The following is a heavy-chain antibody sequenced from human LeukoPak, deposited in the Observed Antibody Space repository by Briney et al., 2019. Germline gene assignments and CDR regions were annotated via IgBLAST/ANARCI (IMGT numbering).Heavy chain of an antibody. J-gene: IGHJ4*02. V-gene: IGHV4-61*01. CDR2: ISYSGTT. CDR3: ARGDDSSGYLHHFDY. D-gene: IGHD3-22*01. Sequence: PSETLSLTCTVSSGSVSSGSYYWSWIRQPPGKGLEWIGYISYSGTTNYNPSLKSRITMSLDTSKNQFSLKLTSMTAADTAVYSCARGDDSSGYLHHFDYWGQGTLVTVSS. CDR1: SGSVSSGSYY.